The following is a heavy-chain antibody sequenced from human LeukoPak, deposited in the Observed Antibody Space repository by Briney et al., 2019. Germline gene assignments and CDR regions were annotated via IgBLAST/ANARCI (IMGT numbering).Heavy chain of an antibody. CDR2: IYYSGST. J-gene: IGHJ4*02. D-gene: IGHD1-26*01. V-gene: IGHV4-61*01. CDR1: GGSVSSGSYY. Sequence: SETLSLTCTVSGGSVSSGSYYWSWIRQPPGKGLEWIGYIYYSGSTNYNPSLKNRVTISVDTSKNQFSLKLSSVTAADTAVYYCERRGATRSPFDYWGQGTLVTVSS. CDR3: ERRGATRSPFDY.